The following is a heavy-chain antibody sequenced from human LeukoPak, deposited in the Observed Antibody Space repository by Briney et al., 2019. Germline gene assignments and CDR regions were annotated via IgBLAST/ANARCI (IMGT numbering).Heavy chain of an antibody. CDR2: MNPNSGNT. CDR3: VVGAYYDSSGHDY. J-gene: IGHJ4*02. D-gene: IGHD3-22*01. V-gene: IGHV1-8*03. Sequence: ASVKVSCKACGYIFTSYDINWVRQATGQGLEWMGWMNPNSGNTGYAQKFQGRVTITRNTSISTAYMELSSLRSEDTAVYYCVVGAYYDSSGHDYWGQGTLVTVSS. CDR1: GYIFTSYD.